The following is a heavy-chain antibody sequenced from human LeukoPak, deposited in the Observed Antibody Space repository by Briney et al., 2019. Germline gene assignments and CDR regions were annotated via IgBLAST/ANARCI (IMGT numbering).Heavy chain of an antibody. J-gene: IGHJ4*02. D-gene: IGHD5-18*01. V-gene: IGHV4-39*07. Sequence: SETLSLTCTVSGGSISSSSYYWGWIRQPPGKGLEWIGSIYYSGSTYYNPSLKSRVTISVDTSKNQFSLKLSSVTAADTAVYYCARARVDTAMNYWGQGTLVTVSS. CDR2: IYYSGST. CDR1: GGSISSSSYY. CDR3: ARARVDTAMNY.